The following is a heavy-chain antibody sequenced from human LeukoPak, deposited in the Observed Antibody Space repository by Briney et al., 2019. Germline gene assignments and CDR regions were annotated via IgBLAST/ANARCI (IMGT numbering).Heavy chain of an antibody. J-gene: IGHJ4*02. Sequence: ASVKVSCKASGYTFTSYDINWVRQATGQGLEWMGWMNPNNGNTGYAQKFQGRVSMTADTSTSTAYMELRSLRSDNTAVYYCARSGRGTYYYFDLWGQGTLVTASS. CDR2: MNPNNGNT. V-gene: IGHV1-8*01. CDR3: ARSGRGTYYYFDL. D-gene: IGHD1-26*01. CDR1: GYTFTSYD.